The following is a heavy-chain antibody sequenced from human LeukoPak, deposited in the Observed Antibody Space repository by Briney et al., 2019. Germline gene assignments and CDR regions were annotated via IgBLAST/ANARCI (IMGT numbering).Heavy chain of an antibody. CDR1: GASVSSGGYY. Sequence: PSETLSLTCTVSGASVSSGGYYWSWIRQPAGKGLEWIGRIYTSGSTNYNPSLKSRVTMSVDTSKNQFSLKLSSVTAADTAVYYCAREVDGFGELLYYYYYMDVWGKGTTVTVSS. V-gene: IGHV4-61*02. J-gene: IGHJ6*03. D-gene: IGHD3-10*01. CDR2: IYTSGST. CDR3: AREVDGFGELLYYYYYMDV.